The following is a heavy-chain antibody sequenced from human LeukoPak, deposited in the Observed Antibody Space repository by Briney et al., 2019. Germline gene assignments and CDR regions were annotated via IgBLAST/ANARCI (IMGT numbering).Heavy chain of an antibody. Sequence: PSETLSLTCTVSGGSISSYYWSWIRQPAGKGLEWIGRIYTSGSTNYNPSLKSRVTMSVDTSKNQFSLKLSSVTAADTAVYYCARDTGLPRGKAYYYYYMDVWGKGTTVTVSS. J-gene: IGHJ6*03. CDR2: IYTSGST. CDR3: ARDTGLPRGKAYYYYYMDV. V-gene: IGHV4-4*07. CDR1: GGSISSYY. D-gene: IGHD3-16*01.